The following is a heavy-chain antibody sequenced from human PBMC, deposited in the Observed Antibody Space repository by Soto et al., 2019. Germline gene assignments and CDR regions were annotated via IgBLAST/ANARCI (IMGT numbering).Heavy chain of an antibody. CDR2: IGWNSGSI. Sequence: EVQLVESGGGLVQPGRSLRHSCAASGFTFDDNAMHWVRQAPGKGLEWVSSIGWNSGSIGYADSVKGRFTISRDNAKNALCMQMSSLRTEDTASYYCAKDGSRYDILTGSLVVTNCFDPWGHGTLVTVSS. J-gene: IGHJ5*02. D-gene: IGHD3-9*01. CDR1: GFTFDDNA. V-gene: IGHV3-9*01. CDR3: AKDGSRYDILTGSLVVTNCFDP.